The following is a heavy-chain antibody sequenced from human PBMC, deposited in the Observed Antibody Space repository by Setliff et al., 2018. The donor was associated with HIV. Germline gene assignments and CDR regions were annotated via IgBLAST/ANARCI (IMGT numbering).Heavy chain of an antibody. J-gene: IGHJ3*02. CDR1: GVSINTYY. CDR2: FHYTGGT. D-gene: IGHD3-16*01. CDR3: ARKNYGGAFDI. Sequence: SETLSLTCSVSGVSINTYYWNWVRQSGTGPEWIGYFHYTGGTSYNPSLTRRVTISADTSKNQFSLNLTSVTAADTAVYYCARKNYGGAFDIWGLGTMVTVSS. V-gene: IGHV4-59*01.